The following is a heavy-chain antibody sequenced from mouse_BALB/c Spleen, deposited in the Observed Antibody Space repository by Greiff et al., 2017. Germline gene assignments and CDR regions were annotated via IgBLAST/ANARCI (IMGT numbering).Heavy chain of an antibody. D-gene: IGHD2-1*01. CDR1: EYEFPSHD. J-gene: IGHJ2*01. V-gene: IGHV5-2*01. Sequence: EVQGVESGGGLVQPGESLKLSCESNEYEFPSHDMSWVRKTPEKRLELVAAINSDGGSTYYPDSVKGRFTISRDNARNILYLQMSSLRSEDTAMYYCARGRGYGNLYFDYWGQGTTLTVSS. CDR3: ARGRGYGNLYFDY. CDR2: INSDGGST.